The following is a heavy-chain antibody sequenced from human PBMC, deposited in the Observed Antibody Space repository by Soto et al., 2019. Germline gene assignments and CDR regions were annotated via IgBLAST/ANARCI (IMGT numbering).Heavy chain of an antibody. V-gene: IGHV1-69*01. CDR3: ARDRALGYCSSTSCYSPDAFDI. J-gene: IGHJ3*02. CDR1: GGTFSSYA. D-gene: IGHD2-2*02. Sequence: QVQLVQSGAEVKKPGSSVKVSCKASGGTFSSYAISWVRQAPGQGLEWMGGIIPIFGTANYAQKFQGRVTITADESTSTAYMVLSSLRSEDTAVYYCARDRALGYCSSTSCYSPDAFDIWGQGTMVTVSS. CDR2: IIPIFGTA.